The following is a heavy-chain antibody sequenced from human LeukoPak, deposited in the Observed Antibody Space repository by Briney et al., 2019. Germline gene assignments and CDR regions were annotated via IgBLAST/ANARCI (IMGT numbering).Heavy chain of an antibody. CDR1: GFTFKNNA. CDR3: AKDRYAGRY. V-gene: IGHV3-23*01. Sequence: PGGPLRLSCAASGFTFKNNAMSWVRQAPGKGPEWLSFITGSGDNTYYADSVKGRFSISRDNSESTLYLQMNSLRVEDTAVYYCAKDRYAGRYWGQGILVTVSS. CDR2: ITGSGDNT. J-gene: IGHJ4*02. D-gene: IGHD5-12*01.